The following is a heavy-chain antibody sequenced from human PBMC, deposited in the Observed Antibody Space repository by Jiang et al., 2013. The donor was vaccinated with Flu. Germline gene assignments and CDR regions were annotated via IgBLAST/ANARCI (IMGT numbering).Heavy chain of an antibody. V-gene: IGHV3-7*03. J-gene: IGHJ5*02. D-gene: IGHD3-3*01. CDR2: GSEK. CDR3: ARVPTYYDFWSGPRGWFDP. Sequence: GSEKYYVDSVKGRFTISRDNAKNSLYLQMNSLRAEDTAVYYCARVPTYYDFWSGPRGWFDPWGQGTLVTVSS.